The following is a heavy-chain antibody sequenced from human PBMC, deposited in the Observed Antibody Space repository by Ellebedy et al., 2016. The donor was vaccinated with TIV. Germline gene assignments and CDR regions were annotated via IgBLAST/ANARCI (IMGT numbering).Heavy chain of an antibody. Sequence: SVKVSCXASGGTFSSYAISWVRQAPGQGLEWMGGIIPIFGTANYAQKFQGRVTITADESTSTAYMELSSLRSEDTAVYYCASGNYYDSFPSHPFDYWGQGTLVTVSS. CDR2: IIPIFGTA. CDR1: GGTFSSYA. V-gene: IGHV1-69*13. J-gene: IGHJ4*02. D-gene: IGHD3-22*01. CDR3: ASGNYYDSFPSHPFDY.